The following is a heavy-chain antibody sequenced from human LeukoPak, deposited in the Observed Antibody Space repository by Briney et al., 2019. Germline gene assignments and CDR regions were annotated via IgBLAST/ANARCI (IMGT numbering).Heavy chain of an antibody. Sequence: GGSLRLSCAASGFTFNSYSMNWVRQAPGKGLEWVSSVSGSNSYIYYADSMKGRFTISRDNAKNSLYLQMNSLRAEDTAVYYCAELGITMIGGVWGKGTTVTISS. J-gene: IGHJ6*04. V-gene: IGHV3-21*01. CDR3: AELGITMIGGV. D-gene: IGHD3-10*02. CDR1: GFTFNSYS. CDR2: VSGSNSYI.